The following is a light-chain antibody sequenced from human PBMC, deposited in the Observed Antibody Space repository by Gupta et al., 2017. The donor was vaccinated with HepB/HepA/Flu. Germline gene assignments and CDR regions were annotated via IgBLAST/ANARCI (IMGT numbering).Light chain of an antibody. CDR1: QTVTRNF. J-gene: IGKJ1*01. Sequence: EIVLTQSPGTLSLSPGESATLSCRASQTVTRNFLAWYQHKPGQAPRLLIDGASSRATGIADRFSGSGSGTDFTLTISRLEPEDFAVYYCQQDGSPTRTFGQGTKVEIK. V-gene: IGKV3-20*01. CDR2: GAS. CDR3: QQDGSPTRT.